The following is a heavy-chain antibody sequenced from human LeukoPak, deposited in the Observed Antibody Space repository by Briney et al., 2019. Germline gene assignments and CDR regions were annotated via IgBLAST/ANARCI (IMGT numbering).Heavy chain of an antibody. CDR1: GYTFTGYY. CDR2: INPNSGGT. Sequence: ASVKVSCKASGYTFTGYYMHWVRQAPGQGLEWMGWINPNSGGTNYAQKFQGRVTMTRDTSISTAYMELSRLRSDDTAVYYCAREATSVPAAKDWGQETLVTVSS. D-gene: IGHD2-2*01. V-gene: IGHV1-2*02. J-gene: IGHJ4*02. CDR3: AREATSVPAAKD.